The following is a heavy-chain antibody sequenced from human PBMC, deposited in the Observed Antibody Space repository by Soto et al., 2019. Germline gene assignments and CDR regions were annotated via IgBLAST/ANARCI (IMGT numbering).Heavy chain of an antibody. V-gene: IGHV4-34*01. Sequence: QVQLQQWGAGLLKPSETLPLTCAVYGGSVSVPNYYWSWIRQPPGKGLEWIGEMSHSGGSHFNPSLKSRVTISVDTSTNQFSLKMSSVNAADTALYYCARVQRGTATTVVDAFDIWGPGTMVIVSS. D-gene: IGHD1-1*01. CDR3: ARVQRGTATTVVDAFDI. CDR2: MSHSGGS. J-gene: IGHJ3*02. CDR1: GGSVSVPNYY.